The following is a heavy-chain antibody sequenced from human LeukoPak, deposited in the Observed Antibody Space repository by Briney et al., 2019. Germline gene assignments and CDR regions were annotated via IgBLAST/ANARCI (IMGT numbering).Heavy chain of an antibody. V-gene: IGHV3-11*01. D-gene: IGHD3-16*01. CDR3: TTDIPFTFGGAIVH. CDR2: ISSSGSTI. Sequence: GGSLRLSCAASGFTFSDYYVSWIRQTPGKGLEWVSYISSSGSTIYYADSVKGRFTISRDNAKNSLYLQMNSLRAEDTAVYYCTTDIPFTFGGAIVHWGQGALVTVSS. J-gene: IGHJ5*02. CDR1: GFTFSDYY.